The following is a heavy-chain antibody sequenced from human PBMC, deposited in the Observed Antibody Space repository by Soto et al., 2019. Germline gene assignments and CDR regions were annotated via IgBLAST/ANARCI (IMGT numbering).Heavy chain of an antibody. D-gene: IGHD2-2*01. CDR2: INQDVSDK. CDR3: ASDCSSTTCYRPFY. V-gene: IGHV3-7*05. J-gene: IGHJ4*01. CDR1: GCTFRGYG. Sequence: GGSLRLSCASSGCTFRGYGMHWVRQAPGKGLEWVANINQDVSDKYYVDSVKGRFTISRDNAKNSLYLQMNSLRAEDTAVYYCASDCSSTTCYRPFYWGHGTLVTVSS.